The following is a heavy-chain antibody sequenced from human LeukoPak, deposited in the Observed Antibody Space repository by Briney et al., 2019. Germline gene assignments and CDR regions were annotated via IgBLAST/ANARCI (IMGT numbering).Heavy chain of an antibody. CDR3: ARDRANDCFDY. D-gene: IGHD3-10*01. V-gene: IGHV3-33*01. CDR1: GLTFSNHG. J-gene: IGHJ4*02. Sequence: GGSPRLSCAASGLTFSNHGMHWVRQAPGKGLEWVAFIWYDGSNKYYADSVKGRFTISRDNSKNTLYLQMNSLRAEDTAVYYCARDRANDCFDYWGQGTLVTVSS. CDR2: IWYDGSNK.